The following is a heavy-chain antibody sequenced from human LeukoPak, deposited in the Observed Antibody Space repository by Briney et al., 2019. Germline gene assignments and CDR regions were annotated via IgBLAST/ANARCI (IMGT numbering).Heavy chain of an antibody. CDR2: ISGYNGNT. Sequence: ASVKVSCKASGYTFTTYNINWVRQAPGQGLEWMGWISGYNGNTNYAQKLQGRVTMTTDTSTSTAYMELRSLRSDDTAVYYCARGPIIDIVIVPAADDYYYMDVWGKGTTVTVSS. CDR3: ARGPIIDIVIVPAADDYYYMDV. V-gene: IGHV1-18*01. J-gene: IGHJ6*03. D-gene: IGHD2-2*01. CDR1: GYTFTTYN.